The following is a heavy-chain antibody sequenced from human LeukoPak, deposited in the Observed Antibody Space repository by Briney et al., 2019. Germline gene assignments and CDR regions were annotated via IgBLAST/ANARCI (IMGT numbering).Heavy chain of an antibody. D-gene: IGHD1-26*01. J-gene: IGHJ4*02. Sequence: GGSLRLSGVASGFTFSSYAMHWVRQAPGKGLEYVSAISNNGGRTYYANSVKGRFTISRDNSKNTLSLQMGSLRAEDKAVYYCARGDSGSHLDYWGQGSLVTVSS. V-gene: IGHV3-64*01. CDR1: GFTFSSYA. CDR2: ISNNGGRT. CDR3: ARGDSGSHLDY.